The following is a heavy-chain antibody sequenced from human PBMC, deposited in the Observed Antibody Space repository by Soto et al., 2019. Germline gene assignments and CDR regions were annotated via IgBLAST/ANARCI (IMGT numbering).Heavy chain of an antibody. D-gene: IGHD3-3*01. CDR1: GDSVSSNSAA. J-gene: IGHJ4*01. Sequence: SQTLSLTCVISGDSVSSNSAAWNWIRQSPSRGLEWLARTYYTSKWYNDYAVSVKSRITINADTSKNQFSLQLNSVTPEDTAMYYCARVSIIGIYSHFDYWGQGTLVTVSS. CDR2: TYYTSKWYN. CDR3: ARVSIIGIYSHFDY. V-gene: IGHV6-1*01.